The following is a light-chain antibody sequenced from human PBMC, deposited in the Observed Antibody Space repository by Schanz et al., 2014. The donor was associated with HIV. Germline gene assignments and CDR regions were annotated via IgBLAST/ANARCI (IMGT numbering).Light chain of an antibody. J-gene: IGKJ2*01. Sequence: IQLTQSPSSLSASVGDRVTITCRASQGIGHYLAWYQQKPGKAPKLLIYAASTLQSGVPSRFSGSVSGTDFTVTITSLQPEDFATYYCQQYDSYLYTFGQGTKLEIK. CDR3: QQYDSYLYT. CDR1: QGIGHY. CDR2: AAS. V-gene: IGKV1-9*01.